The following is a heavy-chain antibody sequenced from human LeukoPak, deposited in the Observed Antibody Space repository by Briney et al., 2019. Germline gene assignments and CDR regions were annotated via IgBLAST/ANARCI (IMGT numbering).Heavy chain of an antibody. CDR2: IFPGDSDT. Sequence: GESLKISWKGSGDSFTNYSIGWVRQMPGKGLDGMGIIFPGDSDTRYSPSFQGQVTISADKSISTAYLQWSSLKASDTAMYYCARPKDYGDYILSFDYWGQGTLVTVSS. CDR3: ARPKDYGDYILSFDY. CDR1: GDSFTNYS. D-gene: IGHD4-17*01. V-gene: IGHV5-51*01. J-gene: IGHJ4*02.